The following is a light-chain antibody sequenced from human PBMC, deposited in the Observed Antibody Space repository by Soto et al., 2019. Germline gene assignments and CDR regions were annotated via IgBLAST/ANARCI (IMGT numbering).Light chain of an antibody. CDR1: KMGDKY. Sequence: SYELTQPTSVSVSPGQTANITCSGDKMGDKYACWYQQRPGQSPVLVIYQDTKRPSGIPQRFSGSNSGNTATLTISGTQAMDEADYYCQTWDSSHVVFGGGTKLTVL. V-gene: IGLV3-1*01. CDR3: QTWDSSHVV. J-gene: IGLJ2*01. CDR2: QDT.